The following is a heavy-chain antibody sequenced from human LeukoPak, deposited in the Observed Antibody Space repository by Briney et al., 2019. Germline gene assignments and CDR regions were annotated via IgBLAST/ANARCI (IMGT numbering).Heavy chain of an antibody. D-gene: IGHD3-16*02. CDR2: IIPIFGTA. CDR1: GYTFTSYG. Sequence: GASVKVSCKASGYTFTSYGISWVRQAPGQGLEWMGGIIPIFGTANYAQKFQGRVTITTDESTSTAYMELSSLRFEDTAVYYCARDVRLRLGELPYYFDYWGQGTLVTVSS. J-gene: IGHJ4*02. CDR3: ARDVRLRLGELPYYFDY. V-gene: IGHV1-69*05.